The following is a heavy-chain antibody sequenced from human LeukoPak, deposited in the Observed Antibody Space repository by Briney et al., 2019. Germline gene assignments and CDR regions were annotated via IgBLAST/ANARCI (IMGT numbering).Heavy chain of an antibody. J-gene: IGHJ4*02. CDR2: IYSGGST. V-gene: IGHV3-53*01. CDR3: ARGNEVTSLDY. Sequence: GGSLRLSCAASGFTVSSNYMSWVRQAPGKGLEWVSVIYSGGSTYYADSVKGRFTISRDNSKKTLYLQMNSLRAEDTGVYYCARGNEVTSLDYWGQGTLVTVSS. CDR1: GFTVSSNY. D-gene: IGHD2-21*02.